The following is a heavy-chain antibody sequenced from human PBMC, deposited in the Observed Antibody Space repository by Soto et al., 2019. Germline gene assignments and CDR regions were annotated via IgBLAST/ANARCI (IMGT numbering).Heavy chain of an antibody. CDR2: INTYNGNT. CDR1: SYTFTSCG. J-gene: IGHJ6*02. D-gene: IGHD3-16*01. Sequence: QVQLVQYGAEVKNPGASVKVSCRTSSYTFTSCGIGWARQARGQGVEWMGWINTYNGNTNYAQNLQGRVTLTTDTSTSTAYMELRSLRSNDTAIYYCAMVDVYVTPSPQDVWGQGTTVTVSS. CDR3: AMVDVYVTPSPQDV. V-gene: IGHV1-18*01.